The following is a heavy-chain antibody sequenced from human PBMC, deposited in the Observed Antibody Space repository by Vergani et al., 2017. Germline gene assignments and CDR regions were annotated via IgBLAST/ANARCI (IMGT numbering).Heavy chain of an antibody. D-gene: IGHD5-18*01. V-gene: IGHV3-9*01. Sequence: EVQLVESGGGLVQPGRSLRLSCAASGFTFDDYAMHWVRQAPGKGLEWVSGISWNSGSIGYADSVKGRFTISRDNAKNSLYLQMNSLRAEDTAVYYCAKVRGYTYGYFDYWGQGTLVTVSS. J-gene: IGHJ4*02. CDR2: ISWNSGSI. CDR1: GFTFDDYA. CDR3: AKVRGYTYGYFDY.